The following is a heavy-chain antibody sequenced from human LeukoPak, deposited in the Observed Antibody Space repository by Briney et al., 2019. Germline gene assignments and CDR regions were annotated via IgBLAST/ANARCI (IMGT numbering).Heavy chain of an antibody. V-gene: IGHV4-39*07. Sequence: SETLSLTCTVSGGSISSSSYYWGWIRQPPGKGLEWIGSIYYSGSTYSNPSLKSRVTISVDTSKNQFSLKLSSVTAADTAVYYCTRDGSSWPIEGWFAPWGQGTLVTVSS. CDR3: TRDGSSWPIEGWFAP. CDR1: GGSISSSSYY. J-gene: IGHJ5*02. CDR2: IYYSGST. D-gene: IGHD6-13*01.